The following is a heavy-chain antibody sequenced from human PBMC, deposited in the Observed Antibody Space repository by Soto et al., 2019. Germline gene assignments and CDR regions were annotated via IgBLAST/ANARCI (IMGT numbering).Heavy chain of an antibody. D-gene: IGHD6-19*01. J-gene: IGHJ4*02. V-gene: IGHV4-59*01. Sequence: SETLSLTCSVSGGSISGSYWSWIRQSPGKGLEWLGYVYYTGSTNYSPSLRSRVSISVDTSKNEFSLRLSSVTAADTAVYFCARSVAVPGAHIEYWGQGTQVNVYS. CDR2: VYYTGST. CDR3: ARSVAVPGAHIEY. CDR1: GGSISGSY.